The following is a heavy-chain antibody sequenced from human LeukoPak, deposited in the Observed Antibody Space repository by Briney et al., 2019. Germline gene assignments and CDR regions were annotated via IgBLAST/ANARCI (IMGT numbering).Heavy chain of an antibody. Sequence: SETLSLTCTGSGGSISSYYWSWIRQPAGKRLEWIGRTYTSGSTIYNPSLKRRVTMSVDTSKNQFSLKLSSVTAADTAVYYCARGRYESTRLSAYYYYYMDVWGKGTTVTVSS. CDR3: ARGRYESTRLSAYYYYYMDV. J-gene: IGHJ6*03. V-gene: IGHV4-4*07. CDR1: GGSISSYY. D-gene: IGHD1-14*01. CDR2: TYTSGST.